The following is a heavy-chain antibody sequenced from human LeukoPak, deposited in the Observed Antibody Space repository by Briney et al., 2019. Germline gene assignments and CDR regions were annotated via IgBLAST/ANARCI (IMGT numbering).Heavy chain of an antibody. V-gene: IGHV1-69*04. CDR3: ARDRGYYYDSSGYYNAFDI. Sequence: GASVKVSCKASVGTFSSYAISWVRQAPGQGLEWMGRIIPIFGIANYAQKFQGRVTITADKSTSTAYMELSSLRSEDTAVYYCARDRGYYYDSSGYYNAFDIWGQGTMVTVSS. CDR2: IIPIFGIA. J-gene: IGHJ3*02. D-gene: IGHD3-22*01. CDR1: VGTFSSYA.